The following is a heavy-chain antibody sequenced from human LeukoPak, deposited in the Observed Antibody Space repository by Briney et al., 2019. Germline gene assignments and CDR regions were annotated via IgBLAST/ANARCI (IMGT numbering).Heavy chain of an antibody. CDR1: GFTFSGLW. V-gene: IGHV3-7*01. J-gene: IGHJ4*02. CDR2: INQGGSDK. Sequence: GGSLSLSCAASGFTFSGLWMSWVRQAPGKGLEWVANINQGGSDKYYVDSVKGRFTISRDNANNLLYLQMDSLRGEDTAVYYCTRDRSRAEDDWGQGTLVTVSS. D-gene: IGHD1-14*01. CDR3: TRDRSRAEDD.